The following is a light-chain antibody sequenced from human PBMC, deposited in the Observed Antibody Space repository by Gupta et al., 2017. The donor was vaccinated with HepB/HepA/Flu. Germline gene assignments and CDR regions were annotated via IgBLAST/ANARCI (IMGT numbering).Light chain of an antibody. J-gene: IGLJ2*01. Sequence: SALTQPASVSGSPGPSITISCTGTTSDIGGYNFVSWYQRHPGEASKLIIYDVNNRPSGVSNRFSGSKSGNTASLTISGLQAEDEGDYFCSSYTHSTILVFGGGTKLTVL. CDR2: DVN. CDR1: TSDIGGYNF. CDR3: SSYTHSTILV. V-gene: IGLV2-14*03.